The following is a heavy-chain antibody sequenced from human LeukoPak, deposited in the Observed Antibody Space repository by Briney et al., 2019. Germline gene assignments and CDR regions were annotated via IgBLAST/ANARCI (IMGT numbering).Heavy chain of an antibody. J-gene: IGHJ4*02. CDR3: AREGPLGTYKGFDY. V-gene: IGHV3-23*01. CDR2: INRSGAGT. Sequence: GGSLRLSCAASGFTFSNYAVTWVRQAPGKGLEWVSTINRSGAGTYYADSVKGRFTISRDNSKNTVYLQMNSLRVEDTALYHCAREGPLGTYKGFDYWGQGTLVTVSS. D-gene: IGHD3-16*01. CDR1: GFTFSNYA.